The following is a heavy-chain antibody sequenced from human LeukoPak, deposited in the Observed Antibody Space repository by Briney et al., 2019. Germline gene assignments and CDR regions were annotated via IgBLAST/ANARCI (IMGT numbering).Heavy chain of an antibody. V-gene: IGHV3-7*01. CDR1: GFTFSSYW. Sequence: GGSLRLSCAASGFTFSSYWMSWVRQAPGKGLEWVANIKQDGSEKYYVDSVKGRFTISRDNSKNTLYLQMNSLRAEDTAVYYCAKVGDTAMVYGPYDYWGQGTLVTVSS. J-gene: IGHJ4*02. D-gene: IGHD5-18*01. CDR2: IKQDGSEK. CDR3: AKVGDTAMVYGPYDY.